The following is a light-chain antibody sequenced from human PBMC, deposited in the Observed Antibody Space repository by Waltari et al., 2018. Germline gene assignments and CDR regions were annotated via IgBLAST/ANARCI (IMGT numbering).Light chain of an antibody. V-gene: IGLV1-47*01. CDR3: ATWDNSLSSPWV. J-gene: IGLJ3*02. CDR1: SSNIRKHY. Sequence: QSVLTPPPSASGTPGQTVTTSCSGSSSNIRKHYVFWSQHHPGTAPKLLIYRGDRRPSGVPDRFSGSKSGTSASLAISGLRSEDEGDYYCATWDNSLSSPWVFGGGTKVTVL. CDR2: RGD.